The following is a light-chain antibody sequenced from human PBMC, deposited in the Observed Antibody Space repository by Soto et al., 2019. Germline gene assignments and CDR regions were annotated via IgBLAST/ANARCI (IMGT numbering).Light chain of an antibody. V-gene: IGKV3-15*01. J-gene: IGKJ4*01. CDR2: GAS. CDR1: HRVSSY. Sequence: EIVMTQSPATLSVSPGERATLSCRASHRVSSYLAWYQQNPGQAPSLLIYGASTRATGIPARFSGSGSGTEFTLTISSLQSEDFAVYYCQQYNAWPLTFGGGTKVEIK. CDR3: QQYNAWPLT.